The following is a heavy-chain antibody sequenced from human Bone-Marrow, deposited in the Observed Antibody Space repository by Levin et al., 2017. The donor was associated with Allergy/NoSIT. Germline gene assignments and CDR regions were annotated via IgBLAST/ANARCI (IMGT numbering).Heavy chain of an antibody. CDR3: AHVTTVTPPAVDGYDI. D-gene: IGHD4-17*01. Sequence: SGPTLVKPTQTLTLTCTFSGFSLRTGGVAVAWIRQPPGKALEWLASIYWGDDKRYSPFLKSRLTITKDTSKNQVVLTMTNMDPVDTATYYGAHVTTVTPPAVDGYDIWGQGTMVTVSS. CDR1: GFSLRTGGVA. J-gene: IGHJ3*02. V-gene: IGHV2-5*02. CDR2: IYWGDDK.